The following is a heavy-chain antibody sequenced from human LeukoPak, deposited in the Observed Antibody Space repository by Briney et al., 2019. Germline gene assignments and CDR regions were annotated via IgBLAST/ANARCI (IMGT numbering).Heavy chain of an antibody. V-gene: IGHV4-4*07. J-gene: IGHJ3*02. CDR2: IYTSGST. Sequence: SETLSLTCTVSGGSISSYYWSWIRQPAGKGLEWIGRIYTSGSTNYNPSLKSRVTMSVDTSKNQFSLKLSSVTAADTAVYSCARVYDVWSEWAFDIWGQGTMVTVSP. CDR3: ARVYDVWSEWAFDI. CDR1: GGSISSYY. D-gene: IGHD3-3*01.